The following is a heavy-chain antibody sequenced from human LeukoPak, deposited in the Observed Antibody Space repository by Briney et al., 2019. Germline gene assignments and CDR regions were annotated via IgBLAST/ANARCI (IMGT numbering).Heavy chain of an antibody. J-gene: IGHJ4*02. D-gene: IGHD1-26*01. Sequence: SQTLSLTCAISGDSVSTKSAAWNWISQSPPRGLEWVGRIYYRFKWPTRYAQSVESRLTLSPSTSKNQFSLQLRSVTPEDTAVYYCARSQTGGTFDYWGQGALVTVSS. V-gene: IGHV6-1*01. CDR3: ARSQTGGTFDY. CDR1: GDSVSTKSAA. CDR2: IYYRFKWPT.